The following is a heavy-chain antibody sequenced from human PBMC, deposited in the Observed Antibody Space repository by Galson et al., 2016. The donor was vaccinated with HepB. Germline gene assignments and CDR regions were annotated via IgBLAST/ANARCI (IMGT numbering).Heavy chain of an antibody. V-gene: IGHV4-34*01. Sequence: SETLSLTCGVYGGSFSGYYWSWIRQTPGKGLEWIGEINHSGSSNYNPSLKSRVTVSVDTSKNQFPLKLSSVTAADTALYYCARARSWPVALYWGPGTLVTVSS. D-gene: IGHD6-13*01. J-gene: IGHJ4*02. CDR1: GGSFSGYY. CDR2: INHSGSS. CDR3: ARARSWPVALY.